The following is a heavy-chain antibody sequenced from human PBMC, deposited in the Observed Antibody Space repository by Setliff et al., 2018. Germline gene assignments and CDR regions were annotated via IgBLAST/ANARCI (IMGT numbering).Heavy chain of an antibody. J-gene: IGHJ6*03. D-gene: IGHD2-15*01. CDR3: ARGQPPTPRPYFYHMDV. Sequence: SVKVSCKASGGTFSSYAISWVREAPGQGLEWMGGIIPMFGTNYAQKFQGRVTITADESTSTAYMELSSLRSEDTAVYYCARGQPPTPRPYFYHMDVWGKGTTVTVSS. CDR1: GGTFSSYA. CDR2: IIPMFGT. V-gene: IGHV1-69*13.